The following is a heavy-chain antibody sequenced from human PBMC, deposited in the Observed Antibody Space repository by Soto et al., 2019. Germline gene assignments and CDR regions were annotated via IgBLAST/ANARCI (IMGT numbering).Heavy chain of an antibody. CDR1: GFTFYNFA. Sequence: GGSLRLSGAASGFTFYNFAMSWVRQAPGKELEWVVAISGSGGSIYYADSVKGRFTISRDNPKNTLFLQMSSLRAEDTAVYYCARWNGYGDSWGQGTLVTVT. CDR2: ISGSGGSI. J-gene: IGHJ4*02. D-gene: IGHD1-1*01. CDR3: ARWNGYGDS. V-gene: IGHV3-23*01.